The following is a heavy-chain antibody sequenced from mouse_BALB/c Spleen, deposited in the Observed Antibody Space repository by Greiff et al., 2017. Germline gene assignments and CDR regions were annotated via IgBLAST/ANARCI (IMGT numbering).Heavy chain of an antibody. CDR3: ARGDYYGSSPYAMDY. CDR1: GYSFTGYY. D-gene: IGHD1-1*01. Sequence: LVKTGASVKISCKASGYSFTGYYMHWVKQSHGKSLEWIGYISCYNGATSYNQKFKGKATFTVDTSSSTAYMQFNSLTSEDSAVYYCARGDYYGSSPYAMDYWGQGTSVTVSS. CDR2: ISCYNGAT. J-gene: IGHJ4*01. V-gene: IGHV1S34*01.